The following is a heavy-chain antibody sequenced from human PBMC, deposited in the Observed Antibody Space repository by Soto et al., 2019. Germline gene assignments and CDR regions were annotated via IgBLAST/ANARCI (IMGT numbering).Heavy chain of an antibody. CDR1: GFTFSSYA. J-gene: IGHJ5*02. CDR2: ISGSGGST. Sequence: PGGSLRLSCAASGFTFSSYAMSWVRQAPGKGLEWVSAISGSGGSTYYADSVKGRFTISRDNSKNTLYLQMNSLRAEDTAVYYCAKAGDNSGYYYVYWFDPWGQGTLVTVSS. D-gene: IGHD3-22*01. CDR3: AKAGDNSGYYYVYWFDP. V-gene: IGHV3-23*01.